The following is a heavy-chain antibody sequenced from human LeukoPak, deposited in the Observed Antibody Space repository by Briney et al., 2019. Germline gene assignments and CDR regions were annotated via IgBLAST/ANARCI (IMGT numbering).Heavy chain of an antibody. CDR3: ARCQGSGPPRDFDY. V-gene: IGHV3-21*01. CDR1: GFTFSSYS. CDR2: ISSSSSYI. Sequence: GGSLRLSCVASGFTFSSYSMNWVRQAPGKGLEWVSSISSSSSYIYYADSVKGRFTISRDNAKNSLYLQMNSLRAEDTAVYYCARCQGSGPPRDFDYWGQGTLVTVSS. J-gene: IGHJ4*02. D-gene: IGHD6-19*01.